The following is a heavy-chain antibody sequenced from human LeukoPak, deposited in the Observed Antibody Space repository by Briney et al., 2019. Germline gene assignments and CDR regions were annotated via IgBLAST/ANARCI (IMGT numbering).Heavy chain of an antibody. D-gene: IGHD2-2*01. CDR1: GFTFSSYW. Sequence: GGSLRLSCAASGFTFSSYWMSWVRQAPGKGLEWVANIKKDGSEKYYVDSVKGRFTISRDNAKNSLYLQMNSLRAEDTAVYYCARETYCTSTTCPIGDHFDYWGQGTLVTVSS. V-gene: IGHV3-7*01. CDR2: IKKDGSEK. CDR3: ARETYCTSTTCPIGDHFDY. J-gene: IGHJ4*02.